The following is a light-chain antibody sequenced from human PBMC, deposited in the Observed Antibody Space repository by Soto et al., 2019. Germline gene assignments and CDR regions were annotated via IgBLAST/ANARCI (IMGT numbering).Light chain of an antibody. CDR3: QQYGSSPLIT. CDR1: QRVSSSY. Sequence: ENGLTQGPATLSLSPRGKATLSCGASQRVSSSYLAWHPQKPGLAPRLLIYDASSRATGIPDRFSGSGSGTDFTLTISRLEPEDFAVYYCQQYGSSPLITFGQGTRLEIK. J-gene: IGKJ5*01. CDR2: DAS. V-gene: IGKV3D-20*01.